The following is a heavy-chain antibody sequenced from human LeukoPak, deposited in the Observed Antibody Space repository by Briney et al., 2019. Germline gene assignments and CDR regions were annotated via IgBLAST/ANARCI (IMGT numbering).Heavy chain of an antibody. J-gene: IGHJ6*03. Sequence: ASVKVSCKASGYTFTSYDINWVRQATGQGLEWMGWMNPNSGNTGYAQKFQGRVTITRNTSISTAYMELSSLRSEDTAVYYCARGIYSSGVAGTRSGYYYYYMDVWGKGTTVTVSS. CDR3: ARGIYSSGVAGTRSGYYYYYMDV. CDR2: MNPNSGNT. V-gene: IGHV1-8*03. CDR1: GYTFTSYD. D-gene: IGHD6-19*01.